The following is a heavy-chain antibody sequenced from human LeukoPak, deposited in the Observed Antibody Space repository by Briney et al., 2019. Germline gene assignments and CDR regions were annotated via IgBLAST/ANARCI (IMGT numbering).Heavy chain of an antibody. V-gene: IGHV3-21*01. J-gene: IGHJ3*02. D-gene: IGHD3-9*01. CDR1: GFTFSSYS. Sequence: GGSLRLSCAASGFTFSSYSMNWVRQAPGKGLEWVSSISSSSSYIYYADSVKGRFTISRDNAKNSLYLQMNSLRAEDTAVYYCARDVLYYDIWTDAFDIWGQGTMVTVSS. CDR3: ARDVLYYDIWTDAFDI. CDR2: ISSSSSYI.